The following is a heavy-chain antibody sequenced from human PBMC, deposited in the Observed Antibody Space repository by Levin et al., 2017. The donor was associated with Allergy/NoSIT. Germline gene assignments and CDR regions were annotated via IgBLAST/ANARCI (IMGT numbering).Heavy chain of an antibody. J-gene: IGHJ2*01. Sequence: SETLSLTCTVSGDSISSYYWSWVRQPPGRGLEWIGYIHYDGNTNYNPSLKSRITISLDTSKNEFSLKLRSVTAADTAVYYCAREYGGDWYFDLWGRGTLVTVSS. CDR3: AREYGGDWYFDL. CDR1: GDSISSYY. D-gene: IGHD2-21*01. CDR2: IHYDGNT. V-gene: IGHV4-59*01.